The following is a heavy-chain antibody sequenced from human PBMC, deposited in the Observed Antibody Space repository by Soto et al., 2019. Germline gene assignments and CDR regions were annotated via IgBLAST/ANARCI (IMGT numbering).Heavy chain of an antibody. D-gene: IGHD2-15*01. CDR1: GGSFSGYY. Sequence: SETLSLTCAVYGGSFSGYYWSWIRQPPGKGLEWIGEINHSGSTNYNPSLKSRVTISVDTSKNQFSLKLSSVTAADTAVYYCARLVVLYYYYYGMDVWGQGTTVTVSS. J-gene: IGHJ6*02. V-gene: IGHV4-34*01. CDR3: ARLVVLYYYYYGMDV. CDR2: INHSGST.